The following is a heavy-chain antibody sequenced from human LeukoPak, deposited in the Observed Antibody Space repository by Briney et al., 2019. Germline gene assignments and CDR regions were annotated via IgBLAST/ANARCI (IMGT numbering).Heavy chain of an antibody. Sequence: PGGSLRLSCAATGFIFNSYWMSWVRQAPGKGLEWVANIKQDGSEKYYVDSVKGRFTISRGNAKNSLYLQMNSLRAEDTAVYYCARPFSSRDAFDIWGQGTMVTVSS. D-gene: IGHD6-19*01. CDR2: IKQDGSEK. CDR3: ARPFSSRDAFDI. J-gene: IGHJ3*02. CDR1: GFIFNSYW. V-gene: IGHV3-7*02.